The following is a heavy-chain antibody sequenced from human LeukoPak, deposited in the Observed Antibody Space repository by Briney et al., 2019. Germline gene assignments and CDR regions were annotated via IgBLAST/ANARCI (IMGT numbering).Heavy chain of an antibody. CDR3: ARVVLLWFGETQQYYFDY. Sequence: PSETLSLTCTVSGYSISSGYYWGWIRQPPGKGLEWIGSIYHSGSTYYNPSLKSRVTISVDTSKNQFSLKLSSVTAADTAVYYCARVVLLWFGETQQYYFDYWGQGTLVTVSS. V-gene: IGHV4-38-2*02. CDR2: IYHSGST. J-gene: IGHJ4*02. D-gene: IGHD3-10*01. CDR1: GYSISSGYY.